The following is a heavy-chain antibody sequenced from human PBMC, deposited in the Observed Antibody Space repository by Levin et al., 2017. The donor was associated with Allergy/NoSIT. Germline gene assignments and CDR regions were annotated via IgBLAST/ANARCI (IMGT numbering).Heavy chain of an antibody. CDR3: ASGGDCTNGVCCCGY. J-gene: IGHJ4*02. D-gene: IGHD2-8*01. Sequence: GESLKISCAASGFTFSSYSMNWVRQAPGKGLEWVSSISSSSSYIYYADSVKGRFTISRDNAKNSLYLQMNSLRAEDTAVYYCASGGDCTNGVCCCGYWGQGTLVTVSS. V-gene: IGHV3-21*01. CDR2: ISSSSSYI. CDR1: GFTFSSYS.